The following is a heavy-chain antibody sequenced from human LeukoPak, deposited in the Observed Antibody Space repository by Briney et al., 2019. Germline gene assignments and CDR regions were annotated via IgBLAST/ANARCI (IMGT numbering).Heavy chain of an antibody. CDR1: GYTFTSYV. J-gene: IGHJ6*03. CDR2: ISAYNGNT. V-gene: IGHV1-18*01. CDR3: ARAYCGGDCYPFPPDYMDV. D-gene: IGHD2-21*02. Sequence: ASVKVSCKASGYTFTSYVISWVRQAPGQGLEWMGWISAYNGNTNYAQKLQGGVTMTTDTSTSTAYMELRSLRSDDTAVYYCARAYCGGDCYPFPPDYMDVWGKGTTVTIYS.